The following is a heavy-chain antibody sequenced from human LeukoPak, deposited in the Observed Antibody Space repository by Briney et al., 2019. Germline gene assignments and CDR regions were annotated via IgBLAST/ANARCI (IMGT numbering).Heavy chain of an antibody. CDR2: ISGSGGST. Sequence: GGSLRLSCAASGFTFSSYAMSWVRQAPGKGLEWVSAISGSGGSTYYADSVKGRFTISRDNSKNTLYLQMNSLRAEDTAVYYCAKGGYYDSSGYPGYGGQGTLVTVSS. J-gene: IGHJ4*02. CDR1: GFTFSSYA. D-gene: IGHD3-22*01. CDR3: AKGGYYDSSGYPGY. V-gene: IGHV3-23*01.